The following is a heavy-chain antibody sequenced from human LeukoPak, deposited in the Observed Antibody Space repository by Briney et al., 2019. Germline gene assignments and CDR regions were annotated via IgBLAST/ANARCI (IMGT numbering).Heavy chain of an antibody. V-gene: IGHV4-30-2*01. J-gene: IGHJ5*02. CDR2: IYHSGST. CDR3: ARVLEYYYDSSGSNWFDP. Sequence: SQTLSLTCTVSGGSISRGGYYWSWIRQPPGKGLEWIGYIYHSGSTYYNPSLKSRVTISVDRSKNQFSLKLSSVTAADTAVYYCARVLEYYYDSSGSNWFDPWGQGTLVTVSS. D-gene: IGHD3-22*01. CDR1: GGSISRGGYY.